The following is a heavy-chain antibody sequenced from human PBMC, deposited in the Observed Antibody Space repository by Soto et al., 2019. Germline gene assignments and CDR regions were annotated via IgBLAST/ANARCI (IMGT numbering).Heavy chain of an antibody. V-gene: IGHV3-30*18. Sequence: HPGGSLRLSCAASGFTFSSYGMHWVRQAPGKGLEWVAVISYDGSNKYYADSVKGRFTISRDNSKNTLYLQMNSLRAEDTAVYYCAKDLEWLSGIDYYYYYGMDVWGQGTTVTVSS. CDR3: AKDLEWLSGIDYYYYYGMDV. J-gene: IGHJ6*02. D-gene: IGHD3-3*01. CDR1: GFTFSSYG. CDR2: ISYDGSNK.